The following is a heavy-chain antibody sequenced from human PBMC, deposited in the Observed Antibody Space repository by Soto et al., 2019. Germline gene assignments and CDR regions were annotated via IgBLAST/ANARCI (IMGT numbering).Heavy chain of an antibody. Sequence: SETLSLTCTVSGGSISGGGYCWSWIPQHPGKGLEWIGYIYYSGSTYYNPSLKSRVTISVDTSKNQFSLKLSSVTAADTAVYYCARDRRYSFDYWGQGTLVTVS. V-gene: IGHV4-31*03. CDR3: ARDRRYSFDY. CDR2: IYYSGST. CDR1: GGSISGGGYC. J-gene: IGHJ4*02.